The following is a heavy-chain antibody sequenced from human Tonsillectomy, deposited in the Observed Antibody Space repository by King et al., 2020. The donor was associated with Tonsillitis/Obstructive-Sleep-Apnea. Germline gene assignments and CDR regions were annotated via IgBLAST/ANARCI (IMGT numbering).Heavy chain of an antibody. CDR1: GYTFTSYA. J-gene: IGHJ5*02. CDR3: ARGKMTTVTTSWFDP. CDR2: INAGTGNT. D-gene: IGHD4-17*01. Sequence: QLVQSGAEVKKPGASVKVSCKASGYTFTSYAMHWVRQAPGQRLEWMGWINAGTGNTKYSQKFQGRVTITRDTSASTAYMELSSLRSEDTAVYYCARGKMTTVTTSWFDPWGQGTLVTVSS. V-gene: IGHV1-3*01.